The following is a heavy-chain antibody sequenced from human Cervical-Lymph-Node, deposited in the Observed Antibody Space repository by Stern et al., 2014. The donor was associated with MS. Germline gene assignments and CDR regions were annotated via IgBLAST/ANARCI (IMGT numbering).Heavy chain of an antibody. Sequence: EVQLVESGGGLVQPGGSLRLSCVASGFTFSSYDISWVRQAPGKGPQWVSTISGSGSSTFYADSVKGRFTISRDNSKRTLYLQMDSLRVEDTALYYCVKRGTGWSLGVFFQHWGQGTLVIVSS. CDR3: VKRGTGWSLGVFFQH. J-gene: IGHJ1*01. D-gene: IGHD6-19*01. CDR1: GFTFSSYD. CDR2: ISGSGSST. V-gene: IGHV3-23*04.